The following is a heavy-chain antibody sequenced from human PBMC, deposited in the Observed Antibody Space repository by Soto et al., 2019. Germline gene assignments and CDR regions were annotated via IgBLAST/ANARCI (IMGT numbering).Heavy chain of an antibody. CDR3: ARRPDDYGDYGYYYCGMDV. J-gene: IGHJ6*01. D-gene: IGHD4-17*01. CDR2: INSDGSST. Sequence: QSGGSLRLSCAASGFTFSSYWMHWVRQAPGKGLVWVSRINSDGSSTSYADSVKGRFTISRDNAKNTLYLQMNSLRAEDTAVYYCARRPDDYGDYGYYYCGMDVWGQGTTVTVSS. CDR1: GFTFSSYW. V-gene: IGHV3-74*01.